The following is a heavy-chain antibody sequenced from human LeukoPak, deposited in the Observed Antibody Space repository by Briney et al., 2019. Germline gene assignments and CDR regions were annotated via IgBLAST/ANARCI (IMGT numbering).Heavy chain of an antibody. V-gene: IGHV3-13*01. CDR3: TRRLGINSDWYFDL. CDR1: GFTFSNYD. CDR2: IGTAADT. J-gene: IGHJ2*01. D-gene: IGHD2-15*01. Sequence: GGSLRLSCAASGFTFSNYDMHWVRQATGKGLEWVSTIGTAADTLYPASVKGRFTISRENAKNSLYLQMNSVRAGDTAVYYCTRRLGINSDWYFDLWGRGTLVTVSS.